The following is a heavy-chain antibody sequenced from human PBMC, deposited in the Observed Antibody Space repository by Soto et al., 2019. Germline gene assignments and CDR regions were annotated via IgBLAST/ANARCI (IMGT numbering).Heavy chain of an antibody. CDR2: ISVYNGNK. J-gene: IGHJ6*02. D-gene: IGHD3-10*01. CDR3: ARVAITLIRGLKVDFYSMDV. V-gene: IGHV1-18*01. Sequence: QLVQSGGEVKEPGASVQVSCKASGYTFNNYGITWVRQAPGQGLEWLGWISVYNGNKNYAKKVQGSVSMTADTSTGTAQRELRSMQSHDTAVYFCARVAITLIRGLKVDFYSMDVWGQGTTVTVSS. CDR1: GYTFNNYG.